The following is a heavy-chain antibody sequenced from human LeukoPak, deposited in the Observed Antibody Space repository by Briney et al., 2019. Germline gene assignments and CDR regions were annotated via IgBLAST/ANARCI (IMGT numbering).Heavy chain of an antibody. J-gene: IGHJ3*02. CDR3: AKPKGRGEAAAPDAFDI. Sequence: GGSLRLSCGASGFVFSDYAMSWVRQAPGKGLEWVAAISGTGGNTYYADSVKGRFNISRDNSKNTLYLQMNSLRAEDTAVYYYAKPKGRGEAAAPDAFDIWGQGTMVTVSS. CDR1: GFVFSDYA. V-gene: IGHV3-23*01. CDR2: ISGTGGNT. D-gene: IGHD6-25*01.